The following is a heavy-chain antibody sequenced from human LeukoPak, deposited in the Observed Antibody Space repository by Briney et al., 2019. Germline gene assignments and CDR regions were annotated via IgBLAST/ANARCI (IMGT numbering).Heavy chain of an antibody. V-gene: IGHV4-39*01. CDR2: IYYSGST. CDR3: ARHSSSWSLFDY. CDR1: XXSISSSXYX. D-gene: IGHD6-13*01. J-gene: IGHJ4*02. Sequence: PSETXSLXXXXXXXSISSSXYXWGWIRQPPGKGLEWVVSIYYSGSTYYNPSLKRRVTISVDTSKNQFSLKLSSVTAADTAVYYCARHSSSWSLFDYWGQGTLVTVSS.